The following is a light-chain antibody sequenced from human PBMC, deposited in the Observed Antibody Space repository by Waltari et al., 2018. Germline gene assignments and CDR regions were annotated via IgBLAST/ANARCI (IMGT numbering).Light chain of an antibody. J-gene: IGKJ3*01. Sequence: EIVLTQSPATLSLSPGERATLSCRASQSVRNSLAWYQQNPGQAPRLLIYAASNRATGIPARFSGSGSGTDFTLTISSLEPEDFAVYYCQYRGHWPPDASFGPGTKVDIK. CDR3: QYRGHWPPDAS. V-gene: IGKV3-11*01. CDR2: AAS. CDR1: QSVRNS.